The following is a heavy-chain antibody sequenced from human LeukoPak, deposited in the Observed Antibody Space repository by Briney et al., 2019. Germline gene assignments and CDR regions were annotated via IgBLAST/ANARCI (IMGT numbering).Heavy chain of an antibody. V-gene: IGHV3-48*01. CDR3: ARYLHSSSWYRDWFDP. Sequence: GGSLRLSCVASGFTFSSYSMNWVRQAPGKGLEWVSYISSSSHTIYYADSVKGRFTISRDNAKNSLYLQMNSLRAEDTAVYYCARYLHSSSWYRDWFDPWGQGTLVTVFS. CDR2: ISSSSHTI. D-gene: IGHD6-13*01. J-gene: IGHJ5*02. CDR1: GFTFSSYS.